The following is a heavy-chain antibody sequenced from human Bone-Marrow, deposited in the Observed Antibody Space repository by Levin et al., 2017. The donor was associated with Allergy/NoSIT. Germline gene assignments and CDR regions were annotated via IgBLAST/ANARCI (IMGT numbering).Heavy chain of an antibody. D-gene: IGHD4-11*01. CDR1: AFSFSDSG. Sequence: QTGGSLRLSCSASAFSFSDSGMHWVRQAPGKGLEWVAVIWSDGSKTYYADSVKGRFTISRDNSKNTLFLQMNSLRAEDTAVYYCAREGGEGTTTFFDYWGQGTLVTVSS. CDR3: AREGGEGTTTFFDY. V-gene: IGHV3-33*01. CDR2: IWSDGSKT. J-gene: IGHJ4*02.